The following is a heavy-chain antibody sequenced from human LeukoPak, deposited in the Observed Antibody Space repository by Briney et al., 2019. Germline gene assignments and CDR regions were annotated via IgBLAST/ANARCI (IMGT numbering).Heavy chain of an antibody. CDR3: ARRHSGNYRYYFDY. CDR2: INHSGST. V-gene: IGHV4-34*01. Sequence: SETLSLTCAVYGGSFSGYYWSWIRRPPGKGLEWIGEINHSGSTNYNPSLKSRVTISVDTSKNQFSLKLSSVTAADTAVYYCARRHSGNYRYYFDYWGQGTLVTVSS. J-gene: IGHJ4*02. D-gene: IGHD1-26*01. CDR1: GGSFSGYY.